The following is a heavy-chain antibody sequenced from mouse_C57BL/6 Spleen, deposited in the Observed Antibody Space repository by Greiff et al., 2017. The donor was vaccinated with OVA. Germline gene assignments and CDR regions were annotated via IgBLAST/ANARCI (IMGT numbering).Heavy chain of an antibody. J-gene: IGHJ1*03. Sequence: QVQLQQPGAELVMPGASVKLSCKASGYTFTSYWMHWVKQRPGQGLEWIGEIDPSDSYTNYNQKFKGKSTLTVDKSSSTAYMQLSSLTSEDSAVYYCARRGDYDASYWYFDVWGTGTTVTVSS. CDR1: GYTFTSYW. V-gene: IGHV1-69*01. D-gene: IGHD2-4*01. CDR2: IDPSDSYT. CDR3: ARRGDYDASYWYFDV.